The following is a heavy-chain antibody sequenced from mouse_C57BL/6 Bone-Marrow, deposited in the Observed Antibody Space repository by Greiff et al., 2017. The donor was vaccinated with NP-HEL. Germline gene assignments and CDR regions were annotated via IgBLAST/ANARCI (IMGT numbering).Heavy chain of an antibody. CDR3: ARRGGYDGYYFDY. J-gene: IGHJ2*01. CDR2: MYPGDGDT. V-gene: IGHV1-80*01. Sequence: VKLQESGAELVKPGASVKISCKASGYAFSSYWMNWVKQRPGKGLEWIGQMYPGDGDTNYNGKFKGKATLTADKSSSTAYMQLSSLTSEDSAVYFCARRGGYDGYYFDYWGQGTTLTVSS. CDR1: GYAFSSYW. D-gene: IGHD2-3*01.